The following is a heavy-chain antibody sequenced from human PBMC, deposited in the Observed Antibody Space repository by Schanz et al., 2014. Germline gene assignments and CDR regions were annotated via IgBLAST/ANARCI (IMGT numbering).Heavy chain of an antibody. CDR3: AREMLDIVATMDDDAFDI. J-gene: IGHJ3*02. CDR1: GYTFTDYY. V-gene: IGHV1-2*06. D-gene: IGHD5-12*01. CDR2: INPNSGGT. Sequence: QVQLVQSGAEVKKLGASVKVSCKASGYTFTDYYMHWVRQAPGQGLEWMGRINPNSGGTNYAQKLQGRVAMTRGTSISTAYMEMSRLISDDTAVYYGAREMLDIVATMDDDAFDIWGQGTMVTVSS.